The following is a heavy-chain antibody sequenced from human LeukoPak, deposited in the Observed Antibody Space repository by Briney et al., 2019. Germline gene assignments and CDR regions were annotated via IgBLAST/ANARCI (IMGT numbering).Heavy chain of an antibody. D-gene: IGHD3-22*01. CDR1: GGTFSSYA. CDR2: IIPIFGTA. V-gene: IGHV1-69*13. Sequence: SVKVSCKASGGTFSSYAISWVRQAPRQGLEWMGGIIPIFGTANYAQKFQGRVTITADESTSTAYMELSSLRSEDTAVYYCARPGEGSGYYYPFDYWGQGTLVTVSS. CDR3: ARPGEGSGYYYPFDY. J-gene: IGHJ4*02.